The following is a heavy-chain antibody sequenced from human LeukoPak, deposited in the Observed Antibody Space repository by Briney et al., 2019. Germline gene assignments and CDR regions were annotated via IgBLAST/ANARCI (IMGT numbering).Heavy chain of an antibody. V-gene: IGHV3-53*01. D-gene: IGHD3-22*01. CDR3: AKGGASSGYYRFDS. J-gene: IGHJ4*02. CDR1: GFTVSSNY. CDR2: IYSGGTT. Sequence: GGSLRLSCAASGFTVSSNYMSWVRQAPGKGLGWGSVIYSGGTTYYSDSAKGRFTISRDTSKNTLFLLMNSMSAEDTAVYYCAKGGASSGYYRFDSWGQGTLVTVSS.